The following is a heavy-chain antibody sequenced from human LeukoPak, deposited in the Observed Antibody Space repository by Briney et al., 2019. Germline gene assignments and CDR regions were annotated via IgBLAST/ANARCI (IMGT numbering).Heavy chain of an antibody. V-gene: IGHV3-30-3*01. CDR3: AKGHFDWSNNHWGY. D-gene: IGHD3-9*01. Sequence: PGRSLRLSCAASGFTFSSYAMHWVRQAPGKGLEWVAVISYDGSNKYYADSVKGRFTISRDNSKNTLSLQMNSLRAEDTAVYYCAKGHFDWSNNHWGYWGQGTLVTVSS. CDR1: GFTFSSYA. J-gene: IGHJ4*02. CDR2: ISYDGSNK.